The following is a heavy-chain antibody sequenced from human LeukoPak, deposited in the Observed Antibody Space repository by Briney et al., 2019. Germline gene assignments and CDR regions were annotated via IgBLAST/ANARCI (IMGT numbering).Heavy chain of an antibody. V-gene: IGHV1-2*02. CDR1: GYTFTGYY. D-gene: IGHD5-12*01. CDR2: INPSSGGT. CDR3: ARVRKGYSGSYFDY. Sequence: ASVKVSCKASGYTFTGYYMHWVRQAPGQGLEWMGWINPSSGGTNYAQKFQGRVTMTRDTSISTAYMELSRLRSDDTAVYYCARVRKGYSGSYFDYWGQGTLVTVSS. J-gene: IGHJ4*02.